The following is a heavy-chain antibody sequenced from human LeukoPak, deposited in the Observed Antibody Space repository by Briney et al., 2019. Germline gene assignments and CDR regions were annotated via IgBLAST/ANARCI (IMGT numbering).Heavy chain of an antibody. V-gene: IGHV3-23*01. J-gene: IGHJ4*02. CDR3: AKDLGGNYGFLSGYYTRDDY. D-gene: IGHD3-3*01. CDR2: ISGSGGST. CDR1: GFTFSSYA. Sequence: GGSLRLSCAASGFTFSSYAMSWVRQAPGKGLEWVSAISGSGGSTYYADSVKGRLTISRDNSKNTLYLQMNSLRAEDTAVYYCAKDLGGNYGFLSGYYTRDDYWGQGTLVTVSS.